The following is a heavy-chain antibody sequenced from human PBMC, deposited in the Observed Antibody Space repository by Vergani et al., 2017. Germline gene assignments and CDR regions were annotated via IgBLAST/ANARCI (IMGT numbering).Heavy chain of an antibody. CDR3: ARRVTAPYWYFDL. CDR2: IYPGDSDT. J-gene: IGHJ2*01. CDR1: GYSFTNCC. V-gene: IGHV5-51*03. D-gene: IGHD4-11*01. Sequence: EVQLVQSGAEVKTPGASLKISCKGSGYSFTNCCIGWVPQMPGKGLEWMCIIYPGDSDTSYSPSFQGQVTISADKSINTAYLQWSSLEASDTAMYYCARRVTAPYWYFDLWGRGTLVTVSS.